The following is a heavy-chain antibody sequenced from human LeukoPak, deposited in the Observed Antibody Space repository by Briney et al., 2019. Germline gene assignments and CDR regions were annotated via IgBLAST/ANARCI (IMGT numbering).Heavy chain of an antibody. CDR1: GYTFTRYW. CDR2: MYPGDSDT. V-gene: IGHV5-51*01. J-gene: IGHJ3*02. CDR3: ARQRTYHYDSSGYYHDAFDM. D-gene: IGHD3-22*01. Sequence: GESLKISCKGSGYTFTRYWIGWVRQMPGKGLEWMGIMYPGDSDTRYSPSFQGQVTTSADKSISTAYLQWSSLKASDTAMYYCARQRTYHYDSSGYYHDAFDMWGQGTMVTVSS.